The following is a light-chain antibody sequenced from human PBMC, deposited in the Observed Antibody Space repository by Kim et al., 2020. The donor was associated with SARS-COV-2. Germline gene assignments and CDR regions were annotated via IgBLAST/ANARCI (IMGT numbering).Light chain of an antibody. CDR3: QAWDSSTVV. Sequence: SYELTQPPSASVSPGQTASITCSGDKLGDKYACWYQQKPGQSPVLVIYQARKRPSGIPERFSGSNSGNTATLTISGTQAMDEADYYCQAWDSSTVVFGGGTKLTVL. V-gene: IGLV3-1*01. J-gene: IGLJ2*01. CDR1: KLGDKY. CDR2: QAR.